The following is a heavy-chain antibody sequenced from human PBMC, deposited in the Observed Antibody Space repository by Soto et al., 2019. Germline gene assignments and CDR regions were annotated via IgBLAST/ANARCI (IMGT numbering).Heavy chain of an antibody. CDR1: GGTFSSYA. D-gene: IGHD3-22*01. CDR2: IIPIFGTA. V-gene: IGHV1-69*13. J-gene: IGHJ3*02. CDR3: AGTDYYYDSSGYYGPLFYAFDI. Sequence: VKVSCKASGGTFSSYAISWVRPAPGQGLEWMGGIIPIFGTANYAQKFQGRVTITADESTSTAYMELSSLRSEDTAVYYCAGTDYYYDSSGYYGPLFYAFDIWGQGTMVTVSS.